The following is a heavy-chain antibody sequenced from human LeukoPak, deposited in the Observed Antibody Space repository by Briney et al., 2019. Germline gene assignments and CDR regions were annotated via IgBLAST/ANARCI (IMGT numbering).Heavy chain of an antibody. D-gene: IGHD3-16*02. Sequence: SETLSLTCTVSGGSISSYYWSWIRQPPGKGLEWIGYIYYSGSTYYNPSLKSRVTISVDTSKNQFSLKLSSVTAADTAVYYCAFMITFGGVIVWNYWGQGTLVTVSS. V-gene: IGHV4-59*04. CDR3: AFMITFGGVIVWNY. CDR1: GGSISSYY. J-gene: IGHJ4*02. CDR2: IYYSGST.